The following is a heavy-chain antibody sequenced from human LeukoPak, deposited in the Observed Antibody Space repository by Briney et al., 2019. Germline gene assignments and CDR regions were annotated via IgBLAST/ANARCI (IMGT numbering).Heavy chain of an antibody. CDR1: GYTFTSYG. CDR2: ISAYNGNT. CDR3: ARDDYGDHRFDS. V-gene: IGHV1-18*01. D-gene: IGHD4-17*01. J-gene: IGHJ5*01. Sequence: ASVKVSCKASGYTFTSYGISWVRQAPGQGLEWMGWISAYNGNTNYAQKPQGRVTMTTDTSTSTAYMELRSLRSDDTAVYYCARDDYGDHRFDSWGQGTLVTVSS.